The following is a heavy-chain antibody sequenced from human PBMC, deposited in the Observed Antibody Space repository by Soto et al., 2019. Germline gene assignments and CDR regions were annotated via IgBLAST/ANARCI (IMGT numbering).Heavy chain of an antibody. D-gene: IGHD1-1*01. V-gene: IGHV1-69*13. CDR3: ARMHNWNDYAFDI. CDR2: IIPIFGTA. CDR1: GGTFSSYA. Sequence: GASVKVSCKASGGTFSSYAVSWVRQAPGQGLEWMGGIIPIFGTANYAQKFQGRVTITADESTSTAYMELSSLRSEDTAVYYCARMHNWNDYAFDIWGQGTMVTVSS. J-gene: IGHJ3*02.